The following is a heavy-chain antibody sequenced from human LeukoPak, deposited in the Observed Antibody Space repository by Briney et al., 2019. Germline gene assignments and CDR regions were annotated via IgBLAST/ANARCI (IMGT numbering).Heavy chain of an antibody. CDR1: GASISTIISY. CDR3: ARDQGAVAGIDP. J-gene: IGHJ5*02. Sequence: PSETLSLTCTVSGASISTIISYWGWIRQTPGKGLEWIGSIYYSGTTYYNPSLESRVTISIDTSKNQFSVKLTSVTAADTAVYYCARDQGAVAGIDPWGQGTLVTVSS. D-gene: IGHD6-19*01. V-gene: IGHV4-39*07. CDR2: IYYSGTT.